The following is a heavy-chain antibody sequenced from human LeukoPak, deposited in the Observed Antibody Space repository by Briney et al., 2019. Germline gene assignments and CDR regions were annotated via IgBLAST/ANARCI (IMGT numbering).Heavy chain of an antibody. D-gene: IGHD5-24*01. CDR2: IDPSDSYT. J-gene: IGHJ4*02. Sequence: PGESLKISCKGSAYSFTSYWISWVRQMPGKGLEWMWRIDPSDSYTNYSPSFQGRVTISADKSISTAYLQWASLKASDTAMYYCASLEMATDYWGQGTLVTVSS. V-gene: IGHV5-10-1*01. CDR3: ASLEMATDY. CDR1: AYSFTSYW.